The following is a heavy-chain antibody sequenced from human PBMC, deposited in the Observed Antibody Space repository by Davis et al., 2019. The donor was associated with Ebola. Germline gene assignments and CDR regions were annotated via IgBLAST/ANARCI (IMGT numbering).Heavy chain of an antibody. J-gene: IGHJ4*02. CDR1: GGSISRSTYY. D-gene: IGHD1-1*01. CDR2: IFYTGSS. CDR3: VREGYWSLDY. Sequence: PSETLSLTCTVSGGSISRSTYYWGWLRQPPGKGLGWIGNIFYTGSSSYNPSLKSRVTISIDTSKNQFSLKLRSVTAADTAVYFCVREGYWSLDYWGQGTLVTVSS. V-gene: IGHV4-39*02.